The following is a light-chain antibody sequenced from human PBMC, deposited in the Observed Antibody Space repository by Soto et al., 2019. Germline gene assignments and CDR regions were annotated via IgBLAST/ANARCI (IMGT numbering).Light chain of an antibody. J-gene: IGKJ1*01. V-gene: IGKV3-20*01. Sequence: DIVLTQSPGTLSLSPGDRATISRRASQSVSTSYLAWYQQKPGQAPRLLIYGASSRATGIPDRFSGSGSGTDFTLTISGLEPEDFAVYYCQQYGNSRGTFGQGTKVDI. CDR1: QSVSTSY. CDR2: GAS. CDR3: QQYGNSRGT.